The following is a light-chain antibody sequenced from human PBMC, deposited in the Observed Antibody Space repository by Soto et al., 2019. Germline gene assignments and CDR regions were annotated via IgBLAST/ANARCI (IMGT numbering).Light chain of an antibody. CDR3: QSYDSSLINYV. CDR1: SSNIGAGYD. CDR2: GNS. J-gene: IGLJ1*01. Sequence: SVLPQPPSVSVAPGQRVTISCTRSSSNIGAGYDVHWYQQLPGTAPKLLIYGNSNRPSGVPDRFSGSKSGTSASLAITGLQAEDEADYYCQSYDSSLINYVFGTGTKVTVL. V-gene: IGLV1-40*01.